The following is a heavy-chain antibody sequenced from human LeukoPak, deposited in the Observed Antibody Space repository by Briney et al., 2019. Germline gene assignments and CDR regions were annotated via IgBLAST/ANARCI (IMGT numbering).Heavy chain of an antibody. CDR1: ESTFSSYT. J-gene: IGHJ4*02. Sequence: TGGSLRLSCAASESTFSSYTINWVRQAPGKGLEWVSSISSTSTYISYADSVKRRFTISRDNAKNSLYLQMNSLRAEDTAVYYCARGGGNFDYWGQGTLVTVSS. V-gene: IGHV3-21*01. D-gene: IGHD2-15*01. CDR2: ISSTSTYI. CDR3: ARGGGNFDY.